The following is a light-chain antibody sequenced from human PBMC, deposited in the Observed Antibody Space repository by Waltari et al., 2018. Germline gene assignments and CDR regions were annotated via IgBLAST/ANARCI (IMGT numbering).Light chain of an antibody. J-gene: IGKJ3*01. CDR2: GAS. V-gene: IGKV1-9*01. CDR1: QGISRY. Sequence: IQLTQSPSALPASVGDRVTITCRASQGISRYLAWYQQKPGKAPKLLIYGASTLQSGVPSSFSGSGSGPDFTLTISSLQPEDIATYYCQQLSSYPLAFGPGTKVDIK. CDR3: QQLSSYPLA.